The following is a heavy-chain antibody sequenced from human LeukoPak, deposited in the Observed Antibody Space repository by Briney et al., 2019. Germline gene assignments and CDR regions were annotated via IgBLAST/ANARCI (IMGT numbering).Heavy chain of an antibody. V-gene: IGHV3-23*01. CDR1: GFTFSSYA. J-gene: IGHJ1*01. D-gene: IGHD6-13*01. Sequence: SGGSLRLSCAASGFTFSSYAMSWVRQAPRKGLEWVSAISGSGGSTYYADSVKGRFTISRDNSKNTLYLQMNSLRAEDTAVYYCAKGVAAAASAEYFQHWGQGTLVTVSS. CDR2: ISGSGGST. CDR3: AKGVAAAASAEYFQH.